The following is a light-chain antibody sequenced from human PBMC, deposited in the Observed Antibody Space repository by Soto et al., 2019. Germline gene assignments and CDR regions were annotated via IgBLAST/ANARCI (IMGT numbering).Light chain of an antibody. Sequence: DIQMTQSPSTLSASVGGTVTITCRASQSISSWLAWYQQKPGKAPKLLIYDASSLESGVPSRFSGSGSGTDFTLTISSLQPEDFATYYCLQDYNYPWTFGQGTKVDIK. V-gene: IGKV1-5*01. CDR1: QSISSW. CDR2: DAS. CDR3: LQDYNYPWT. J-gene: IGKJ1*01.